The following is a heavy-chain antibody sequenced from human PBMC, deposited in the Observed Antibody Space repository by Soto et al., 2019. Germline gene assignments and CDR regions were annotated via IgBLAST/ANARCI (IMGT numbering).Heavy chain of an antibody. CDR2: IYYSGST. CDR3: ARTFYSRIFGVVIIDWFDP. V-gene: IGHV4-61*01. CDR1: GGSVSSGSYY. Sequence: SETLSLTCTVSGGSVSSGSYYWSWIRQPPGKGLEWIGYIYYSGSTNYNPSLKSRVTISVDTSKNQFSLKLSSVTAADTAVYYCARTFYSRIFGVVIIDWFDPWGQGTLVTVSS. J-gene: IGHJ5*02. D-gene: IGHD3-3*01.